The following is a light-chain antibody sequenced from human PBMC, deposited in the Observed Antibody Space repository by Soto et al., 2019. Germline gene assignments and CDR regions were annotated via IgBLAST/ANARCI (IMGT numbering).Light chain of an antibody. V-gene: IGKV3-20*01. CDR2: GAS. CDR3: QQYYDWPLT. Sequence: EIVLTQSPGTLSLSPGERATLSCWATQSVTSSYVAWYQQKPGQAPRLLIYGASSRASGIPDRFSGSGSGTEFTLTISSLQSEDFAVYYCQQYYDWPLTFGGGTKVEVK. CDR1: QSVTSSY. J-gene: IGKJ4*01.